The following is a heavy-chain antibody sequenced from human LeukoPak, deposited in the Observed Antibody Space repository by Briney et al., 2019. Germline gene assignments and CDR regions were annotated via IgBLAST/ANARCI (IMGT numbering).Heavy chain of an antibody. V-gene: IGHV3-21*01. D-gene: IGHD3-16*01. CDR1: GFTFSSYS. Sequence: GGSLRLSCAASGFTFSSYSMNWVRQAPGKGLEWVSSIGSSSSYIYYADSVKGRFTISRDNAKNSLYLQMNSLRAEDTAVYYCARGARGYYFDYWGQGTLVTVSS. J-gene: IGHJ4*02. CDR3: ARGARGYYFDY. CDR2: IGSSSSYI.